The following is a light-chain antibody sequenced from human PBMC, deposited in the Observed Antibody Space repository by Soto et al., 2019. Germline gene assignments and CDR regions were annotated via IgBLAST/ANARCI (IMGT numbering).Light chain of an antibody. J-gene: IGKJ5*01. Sequence: EIVMTQPPATQSVSPGERATLSCRASQSVNSNYLAWYQQKPGQAPRLLIYGISKRATDIPDRFSGSGSGTEFTLTISSLQPEDFATYYCQQHGQWPITFGQGTRLEIK. CDR3: QQHGQWPIT. CDR1: QSVNSN. V-gene: IGKV3D-15*01. CDR2: GIS.